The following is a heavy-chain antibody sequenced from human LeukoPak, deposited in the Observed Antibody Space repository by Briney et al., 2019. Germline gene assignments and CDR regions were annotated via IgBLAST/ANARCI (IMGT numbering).Heavy chain of an antibody. CDR2: INPNSGGT. J-gene: IGHJ4*02. Sequence: ASVKVSCKASGYAFTGYYMHWVRQAPGQGLEWMGWINPNSGGTNYAQKFQGRVTMTRDTSISTAYMELSRLRSDDTAVYYCASTDSGYESPFDYWGQGTLVTVSS. D-gene: IGHD5-12*01. CDR1: GYAFTGYY. V-gene: IGHV1-2*02. CDR3: ASTDSGYESPFDY.